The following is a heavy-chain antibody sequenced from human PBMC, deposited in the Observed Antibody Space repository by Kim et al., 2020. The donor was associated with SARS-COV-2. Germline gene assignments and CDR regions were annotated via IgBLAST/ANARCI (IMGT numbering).Heavy chain of an antibody. Sequence: SETLSLTCAVYGGSFSGYYWSWIRQPPGKGLEWIGEINHSGSTNYNPSLKSRVTISVDTSKNQFSLKLSSVTAADTAVYYCARYAGVTTYYYYYMDVWGKGTTVTVSS. D-gene: IGHD4-17*01. CDR3: ARYAGVTTYYYYYMDV. CDR1: GGSFSGYY. CDR2: INHSGST. J-gene: IGHJ6*03. V-gene: IGHV4-34*01.